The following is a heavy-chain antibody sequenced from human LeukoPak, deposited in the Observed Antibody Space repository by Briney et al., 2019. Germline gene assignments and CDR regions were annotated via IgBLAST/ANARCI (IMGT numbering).Heavy chain of an antibody. CDR2: IKQDGSEK. Sequence: PGGSLRLSCAASGFTFSGYWMSWVRQAPGKGLEWVANIKQDGSEKYYVDSVKGRFTISRDNAKNSLSPQMNSLRPEDTAVYYCARVRVVTQDFDYWGQGTLVTVSP. V-gene: IGHV3-7*01. CDR1: GFTFSGYW. J-gene: IGHJ4*02. CDR3: ARVRVVTQDFDY. D-gene: IGHD4-23*01.